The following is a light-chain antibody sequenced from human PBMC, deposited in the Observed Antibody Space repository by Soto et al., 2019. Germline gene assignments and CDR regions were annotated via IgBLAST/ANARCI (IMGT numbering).Light chain of an antibody. V-gene: IGKV3-20*01. CDR3: LQYDTSPPRHT. J-gene: IGKJ2*01. Sequence: EVVLTQSPGTLSLSPGERATLSCRASQSVSRRYLAWYQHKPGQAPRLLIFGPSSRATGIPDRFSGSGTGTDLTLTITSLEPQDFAVYYCLQYDTSPPRHTFGQGTKLEIK. CDR2: GPS. CDR1: QSVSRRY.